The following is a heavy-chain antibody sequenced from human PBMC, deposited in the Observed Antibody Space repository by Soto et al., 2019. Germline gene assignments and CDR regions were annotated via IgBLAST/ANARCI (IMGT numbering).Heavy chain of an antibody. CDR2: ISGSGGST. V-gene: IGHV3-23*01. Sequence: AGGSLRLSCAASGFTFSSYAMSWVRQAPGKGLEWVSAISGSGGSTYYADSVKGRFTISRDNSKNTLYLQMNSLRAEDTAVYYCAKPTVQQLVPRLYYYYGMDVWGQGTTVTVSS. J-gene: IGHJ6*02. CDR1: GFTFSSYA. CDR3: AKPTVQQLVPRLYYYYGMDV. D-gene: IGHD6-6*01.